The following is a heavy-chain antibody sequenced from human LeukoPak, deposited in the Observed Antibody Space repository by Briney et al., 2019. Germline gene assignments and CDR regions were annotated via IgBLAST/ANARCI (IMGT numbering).Heavy chain of an antibody. D-gene: IGHD6-13*01. Sequence: SSETLSLTCAVYGGSFSGYYWSWIRQPPGKGLEWIGEINHSGSTNYNPSLKSRVTISVDTSKNQFSLKLSSVTAADTAVYYCARGGYEASSSWPFDYWGQGTLVTVSS. CDR2: INHSGST. J-gene: IGHJ4*02. CDR3: ARGGYEASSSWPFDY. CDR1: GGSFSGYY. V-gene: IGHV4-34*09.